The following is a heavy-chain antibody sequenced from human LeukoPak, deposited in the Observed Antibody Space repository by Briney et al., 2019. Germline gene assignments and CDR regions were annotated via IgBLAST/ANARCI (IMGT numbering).Heavy chain of an antibody. J-gene: IGHJ6*03. CDR3: AKDGTGDYFYFYYYMDV. D-gene: IGHD4-17*01. CDR2: ISGSGGST. V-gene: IGHV3-23*01. CDR1: GFTFSGYA. Sequence: GGSLRLACTASGFTFSGYAMAWVRQAPGKGLEWVSAISGSGGSTYYADSVKGRFTISRDNSKNTLYLQLHSLRAEDTAMYYCAKDGTGDYFYFYYYMDVWAKGPRSPS.